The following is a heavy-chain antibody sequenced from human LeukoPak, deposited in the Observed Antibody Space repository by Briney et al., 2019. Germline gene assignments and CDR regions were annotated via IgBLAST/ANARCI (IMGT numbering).Heavy chain of an antibody. CDR3: ARGGIVPAASPFDY. CDR1: GGTFSHYA. V-gene: IGHV1-69*04. Sequence: ASVKVSCKASGGTFSHYAISWVRQAPGQGLEWMGRIMPILDITHYAQKFQGRVTISADKSTSTAYMDLSGLRSEDTAVYYCARGGIVPAASPFDYWGQGTLVTVSS. D-gene: IGHD2-2*01. J-gene: IGHJ4*02. CDR2: IMPILDIT.